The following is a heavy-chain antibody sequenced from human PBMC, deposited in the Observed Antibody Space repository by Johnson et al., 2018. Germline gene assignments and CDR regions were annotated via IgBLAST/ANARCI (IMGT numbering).Heavy chain of an antibody. D-gene: IGHD2-8*02. CDR2: ISYDGSNK. CDR3: ARVRVGSAFDI. V-gene: IGHV3-30*03. J-gene: IGHJ3*02. CDR1: GFTFSSYG. Sequence: QVQLVESGGGVVQPGRSLKLSCAASGFTFSSYGMHWVRQAPGKGLEWVAVISYDGSNKYYADSVKGRFTISRDNSKNTLYLQMNSLRAEDTAVYYCARVRVGSAFDIWGQGTMVTVSA.